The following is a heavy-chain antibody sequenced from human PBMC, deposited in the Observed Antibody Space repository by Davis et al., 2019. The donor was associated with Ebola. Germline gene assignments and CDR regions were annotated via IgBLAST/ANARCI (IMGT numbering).Heavy chain of an antibody. CDR3: AKGRTGDPIY. V-gene: IGHV3-30*18. Sequence: GESLKISCATSGFTFSSFGMSWVRQAPGKGLEWVAVVSFDGTQEDYADSVKGRFTVSRDNSKNTLYLQMNSLRAEDTAVYYCAKGRTGDPIYWGQGTLVTVSS. J-gene: IGHJ4*02. CDR2: VSFDGTQE. D-gene: IGHD1-14*01. CDR1: GFTFSSFG.